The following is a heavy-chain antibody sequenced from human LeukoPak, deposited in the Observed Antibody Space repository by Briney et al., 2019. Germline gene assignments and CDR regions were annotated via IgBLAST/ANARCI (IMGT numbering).Heavy chain of an antibody. D-gene: IGHD3-16*02. CDR3: ARDGIYVWGSYRPIDY. Sequence: GGSLRLSCAASGFTFSSYSMNWARQAPGKGLEWVSSISSSSSYIYYADSVKGRFTISRDNAKNSLYLQMNSLRAEDTAVYYCARDGIYVWGSYRPIDYWGQGTLVTVSS. V-gene: IGHV3-21*01. CDR2: ISSSSSYI. CDR1: GFTFSSYS. J-gene: IGHJ4*02.